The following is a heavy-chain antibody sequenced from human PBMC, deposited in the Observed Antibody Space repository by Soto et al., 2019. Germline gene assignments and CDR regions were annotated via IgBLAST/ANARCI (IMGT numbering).Heavy chain of an antibody. Sequence: VQLVESGGGVVQPGRSLRLSCAASGFTFSSYAMHWVRQAPGTGLEWVAVISYDGSNKYYADSVKGRFTISRDNSKNTLYLQMNSLRAEDTAVYYCAREYSSSWYDYWGQGTLVTVSS. CDR2: ISYDGSNK. CDR1: GFTFSSYA. CDR3: AREYSSSWYDY. D-gene: IGHD6-13*01. V-gene: IGHV3-30-3*01. J-gene: IGHJ4*02.